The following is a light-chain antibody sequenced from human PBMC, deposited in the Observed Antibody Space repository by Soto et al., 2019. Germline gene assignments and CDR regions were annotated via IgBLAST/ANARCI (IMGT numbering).Light chain of an antibody. Sequence: DLQMIQSPSSLSASVGDRVTITCQASQEISNYLNWYQQKPGKAPKLLIYDASNLERGVPSRFSGRGCGTDFTFTISSLQPEDFATYYCQQYDHLPRTFGRGTKVEIK. V-gene: IGKV1-33*01. CDR3: QQYDHLPRT. CDR1: QEISNY. J-gene: IGKJ1*01. CDR2: DAS.